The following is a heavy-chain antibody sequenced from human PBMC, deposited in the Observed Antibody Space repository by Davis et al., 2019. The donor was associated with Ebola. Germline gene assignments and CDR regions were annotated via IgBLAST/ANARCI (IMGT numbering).Heavy chain of an antibody. CDR2: INPSGGST. D-gene: IGHD5-12*01. V-gene: IGHV1-46*01. CDR3: ARAFLRDPTWFDP. J-gene: IGHJ5*02. CDR1: GYTFTSYY. Sequence: AASVKVSCKASGYTFTSYYMHWVRQAPGQGLEWMGIINPSGGSTSYAQKFQGRVTITADESTSTAYMELSSLRSEDTAVYYCARAFLRDPTWFDPWGQGTLVTVSS.